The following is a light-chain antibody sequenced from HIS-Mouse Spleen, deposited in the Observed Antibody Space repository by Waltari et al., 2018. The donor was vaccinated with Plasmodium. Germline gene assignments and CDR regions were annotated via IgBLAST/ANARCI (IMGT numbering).Light chain of an antibody. CDR1: SSNIGNNY. CDR3: GTWDSSLSAGWV. Sequence: QSVLTQPPSVSAAPGQKVTISCSGSSSNIGNNYVSWYQQLPRTAPKLPIYDNNKRPTGIPDRFSGSKSGTSATLGITGLQTGDEADYYGGTWDSSLSAGWVFGGGTKLTVL. CDR2: DNN. V-gene: IGLV1-51*01. J-gene: IGLJ3*02.